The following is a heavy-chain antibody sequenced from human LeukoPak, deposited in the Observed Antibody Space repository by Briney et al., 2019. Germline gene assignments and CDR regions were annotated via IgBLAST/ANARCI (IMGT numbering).Heavy chain of an antibody. J-gene: IGHJ4*02. Sequence: GGSLRLSCAASGFPFTSYWMSWVRQAPGKGLEWVANIKQDGSEKHYVDSVKGRFTISRDDARNSVYLQMNSLRAEDTAVYYCARVREYNFVWDFEYWGQGALVTVSS. CDR2: IKQDGSEK. CDR3: ARVREYNFVWDFEY. D-gene: IGHD1-1*01. V-gene: IGHV3-7*01. CDR1: GFPFTSYW.